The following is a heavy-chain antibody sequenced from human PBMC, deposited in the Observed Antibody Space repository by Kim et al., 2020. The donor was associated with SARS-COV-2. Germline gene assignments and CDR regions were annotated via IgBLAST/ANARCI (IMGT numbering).Heavy chain of an antibody. CDR1: GYTFTSYY. D-gene: IGHD3-3*01. CDR2: INPSGGST. V-gene: IGHV1-46*01. CDR3: ARDGSTIFGVVIISSWFDP. Sequence: ASVKVSCKASGYTFTSYYMHWVRQAPGQGLEWMGIINPSGGSTSYAQKFQGRVTMTRDTSTSTVYMELSSLRSEDTAVYYCARDGSTIFGVVIISSWFDPWGQGTLVTVSS. J-gene: IGHJ5*02.